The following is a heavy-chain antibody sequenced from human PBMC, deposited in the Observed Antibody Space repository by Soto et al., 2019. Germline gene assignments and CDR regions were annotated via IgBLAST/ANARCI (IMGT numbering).Heavy chain of an antibody. V-gene: IGHV1-18*01. CDR1: GYTFTSYG. CDR3: ARRGSGLVDF. D-gene: IGHD6-19*01. J-gene: IGHJ4*02. CDR2: ISIYNGHT. Sequence: VKVSCKASGYTFTSYGITWVRQAPGQGLEWMGWISIYNGHTEYAQKFQGRVTMTTDTSTRTAYMELRSLRFDDTALYYCARRGSGLVDFWGQGTSVTVS.